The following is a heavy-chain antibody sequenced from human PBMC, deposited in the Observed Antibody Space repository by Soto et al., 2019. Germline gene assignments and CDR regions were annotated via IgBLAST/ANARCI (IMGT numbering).Heavy chain of an antibody. J-gene: IGHJ3*02. CDR2: IYYSGST. CDR3: ARRIEVIYPDHNTRLTTVNGGDDAFDI. V-gene: IGHV4-59*08. CDR1: GGSISSYY. D-gene: IGHD4-4*01. Sequence: SETLSLTCTVSGGSISSYYWSWIRQPPGKGLEWIGYIYYSGSTNYNPSLKSRVTISVDTSKNQFSLKLSSVTAADTAVYYCARRIEVIYPDHNTRLTTVNGGDDAFDIWGQGTMVTVSS.